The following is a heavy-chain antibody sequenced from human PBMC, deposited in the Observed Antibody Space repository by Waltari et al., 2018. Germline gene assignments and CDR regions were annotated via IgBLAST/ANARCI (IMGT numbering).Heavy chain of an antibody. CDR3: ARGRRNYDILTGYPPRPYYFYGMDV. V-gene: IGHV4-34*01. CDR2: VNHSGST. CDR1: GGSFSGYY. Sequence: QVQLQEWGAGLLKPSETLSLTCAVYGGSFSGYYWTWLRQPPGKGLEWIGEVNHSGSTNYNPSLESRLTISVDTSKTQFSLRLTSVTAADTAAYYCARGRRNYDILTGYPPRPYYFYGMDVWGLGTTVTVSS. D-gene: IGHD3-9*01. J-gene: IGHJ6*02.